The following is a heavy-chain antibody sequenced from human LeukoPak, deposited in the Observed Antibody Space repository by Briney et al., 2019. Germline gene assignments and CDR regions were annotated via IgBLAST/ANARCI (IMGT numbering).Heavy chain of an antibody. CDR2: INPNSGGT. J-gene: IGHJ4*02. CDR3: ARVVGYCSSTSCYTLDY. D-gene: IGHD2-2*01. CDR1: GYTFTSYY. Sequence: AASVKVSCKASGYTFTSYYMHWVRQAPGQGLEWMGWINPNSGGTNYAQKSQGRVTMTRDTSISTAYMEMSRLRYDDTAVYYCARVVGYCSSTSCYTLDYWGQGTLVTVSS. V-gene: IGHV1-2*02.